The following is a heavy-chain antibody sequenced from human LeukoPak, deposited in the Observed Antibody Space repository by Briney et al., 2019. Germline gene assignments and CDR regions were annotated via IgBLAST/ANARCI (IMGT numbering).Heavy chain of an antibody. CDR3: ARGGGRDGYIEEGVNWFDP. D-gene: IGHD5-24*01. CDR1: GGSFSGYY. J-gene: IGHJ5*02. V-gene: IGHV4-34*01. Sequence: PSETLSLTCAVYGGSFSGYYWSWIRQPPEKGLEWIGEINHSGSTNYNPSLKSRVTISVDTSKNQFSLKLSSVTAADTAVYYCARGGGRDGYIEEGVNWFDPWGQGTLVTVSS. CDR2: INHSGST.